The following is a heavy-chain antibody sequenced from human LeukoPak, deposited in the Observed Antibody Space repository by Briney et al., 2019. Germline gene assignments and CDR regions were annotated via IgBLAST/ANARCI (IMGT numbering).Heavy chain of an antibody. CDR2: INWDGSVT. CDR3: SRGGFSHAFDI. J-gene: IGHJ3*02. Sequence: GGSLRLSCVASGFTFSGFYIHWVRQAPGKGLVWVSHINWDGSVTTYADSVRGRFTISRDNAKNTLYLQMDSLRAEDTAVYYCSRGGFSHAFDIWGQGTVVTVSS. V-gene: IGHV3-74*01. CDR1: GFTFSGFY.